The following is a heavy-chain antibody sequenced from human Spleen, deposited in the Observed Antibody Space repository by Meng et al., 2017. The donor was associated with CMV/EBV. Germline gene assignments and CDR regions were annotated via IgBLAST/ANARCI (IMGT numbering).Heavy chain of an antibody. CDR3: ARSSSGWYWHYYYGMDV. D-gene: IGHD6-19*01. CDR1: GFTFSNYW. J-gene: IGHJ6*02. CDR2: INTDGSRS. V-gene: IGHV3-74*01. Sequence: GGSLRLSCAASGFTFSNYWMHWVRHAPGKGLAWVAHINTDGSRSSYADSVKGRFTISRDNAKNTLYLQMNSLRAEDTAVYYCARSSSGWYWHYYYGMDVWGQGTTVTVSS.